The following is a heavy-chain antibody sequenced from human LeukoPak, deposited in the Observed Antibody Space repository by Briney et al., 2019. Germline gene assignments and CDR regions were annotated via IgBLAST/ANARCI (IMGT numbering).Heavy chain of an antibody. Sequence: SETLSLTCAVSHGSISNYYWSWIRQTTGKGLEWVGFIYYSGSTNYNPSLKSRVTMSVDTSKNQFSLKLSSVTAADTAVYYCASLAPTNYYYDSSGYSRLYYFDYWGQGTLVTVSS. CDR3: ASLAPTNYYYDSSGYSRLYYFDY. CDR2: IYYSGST. J-gene: IGHJ4*02. V-gene: IGHV4-59*12. CDR1: HGSISNYY. D-gene: IGHD3-22*01.